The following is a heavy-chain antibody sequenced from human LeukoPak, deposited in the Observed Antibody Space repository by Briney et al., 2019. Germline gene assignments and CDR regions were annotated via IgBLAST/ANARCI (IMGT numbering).Heavy chain of an antibody. Sequence: GGSLRLSCAASGFTFSSYSMNWVRQAPGKGLEWVSSISSSSSYIYYADSVKGRFTISRDNAKNSLYLQMNSLRAEDTAVYYCARRAGAYSHPYDYWGQGTLITVSS. CDR1: GFTFSSYS. V-gene: IGHV3-21*04. D-gene: IGHD4/OR15-4a*01. CDR3: ARRAGAYSHPYDY. CDR2: ISSSSSYI. J-gene: IGHJ4*02.